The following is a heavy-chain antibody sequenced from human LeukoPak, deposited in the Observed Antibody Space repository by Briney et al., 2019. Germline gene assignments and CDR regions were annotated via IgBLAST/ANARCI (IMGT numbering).Heavy chain of an antibody. D-gene: IGHD3-9*01. CDR1: GFTFDDYG. CDR2: INWNGGST. V-gene: IGHV3-20*04. Sequence: GGSLRLSCAASGFTFDDYGMSWVRQAPGKGLEWVSGINWNGGSTGYADSVKGRFTISRDNAKNSLYLQMNSLRAEDTAVYYCARHMLRYFDWLSPFDYWGQGTLVTVSS. J-gene: IGHJ4*02. CDR3: ARHMLRYFDWLSPFDY.